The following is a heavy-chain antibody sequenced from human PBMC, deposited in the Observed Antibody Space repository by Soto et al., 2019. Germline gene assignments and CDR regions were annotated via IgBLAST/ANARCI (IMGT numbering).Heavy chain of an antibody. Sequence: EVQLVESGGGLVRPGGSLRLSCAASGFTFSYYWMHWVRQAPGKGLVWVSRIHSDGSSTTYADFVQCRFIISRDNARNTVDLQMNSVRVEDTAVYYSARGDRGAFDLWGQGTVVTVSS. J-gene: IGHJ3*01. CDR2: IHSDGSST. CDR3: ARGDRGAFDL. V-gene: IGHV3-74*01. D-gene: IGHD1-26*01. CDR1: GFTFSYYW.